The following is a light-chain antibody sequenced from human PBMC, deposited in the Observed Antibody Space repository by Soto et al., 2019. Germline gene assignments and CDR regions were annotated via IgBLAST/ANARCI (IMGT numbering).Light chain of an antibody. J-gene: IGKJ1*01. CDR2: AAS. CDR3: QKYSSSPWT. V-gene: IGKV3-20*01. Sequence: EIVLTQSPVTLSLSPGEGATLSCRACQGSTSTYLAGYQQRLGQAARLLICAASSRATGIPDRCSGDGYGAGFTLTINRLEPEDFGVYYWQKYSSSPWTFGQGTNVDSK. CDR1: QGSTSTY.